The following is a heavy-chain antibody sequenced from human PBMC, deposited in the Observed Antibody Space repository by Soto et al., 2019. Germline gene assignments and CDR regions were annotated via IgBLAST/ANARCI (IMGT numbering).Heavy chain of an antibody. D-gene: IGHD2-2*01. V-gene: IGHV1-3*01. CDR2: INAGNGNT. CDR3: ARHSLFSTSYYYYGMDV. Sequence: ASVKVSCKASGYTFTSYAMHWVRQAPGQRLEWMGWINAGNGNTKYSQKFQGRVTITRDTSASTAYMELRSLRSEDTAVYYCARHSLFSTSYYYYGMDVWGQGTTVTVSS. CDR1: GYTFTSYA. J-gene: IGHJ6*02.